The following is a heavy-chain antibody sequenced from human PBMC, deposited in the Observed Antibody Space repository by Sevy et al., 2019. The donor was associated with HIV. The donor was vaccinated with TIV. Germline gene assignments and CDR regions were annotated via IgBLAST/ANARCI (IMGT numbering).Heavy chain of an antibody. D-gene: IGHD6-19*01. Sequence: SETLSLTCAVYGGSFSGYYWCWIRQPPGKGLEWIGEINHSGSTNYNPSLKSRVTISVDTSKNQFSLKLSSVTAADTAVYYCARGSIAVAGTGFWFDPWGQGTLVTVSS. V-gene: IGHV4-34*01. J-gene: IGHJ5*02. CDR1: GGSFSGYY. CDR3: ARGSIAVAGTGFWFDP. CDR2: INHSGST.